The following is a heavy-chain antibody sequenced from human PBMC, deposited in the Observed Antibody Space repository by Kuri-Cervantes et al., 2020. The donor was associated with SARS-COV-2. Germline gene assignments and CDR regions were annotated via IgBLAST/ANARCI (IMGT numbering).Heavy chain of an antibody. J-gene: IGHJ4*02. Sequence: GFLRPSCAVSGGSISSSNWWSWVRQPPGKGLEWNGEINHSGSTNYNPSLKSRVTISVDTSKNQFSLKLSSVTAADTAVYYCARVKSVVTPDIDYWGQGTLVTVSS. CDR1: GGSISSSNW. V-gene: IGHV4-4*02. D-gene: IGHD4-23*01. CDR2: INHSGST. CDR3: ARVKSVVTPDIDY.